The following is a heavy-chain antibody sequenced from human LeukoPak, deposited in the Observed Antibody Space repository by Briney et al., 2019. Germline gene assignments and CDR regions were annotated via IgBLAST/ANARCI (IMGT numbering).Heavy chain of an antibody. CDR2: IYYSGTT. Sequence: PSETLSLTCTVSGDSISSSTYYWGWIRQPPGKGLEWIGNIYYSGTTYYNPSLESRVTISVDTSKNQFSLKLSSVTAADTAVYFCARFNYDFWSGYSEWFDPWGQGILVTVSS. D-gene: IGHD3-3*01. V-gene: IGHV4-39*07. CDR3: ARFNYDFWSGYSEWFDP. J-gene: IGHJ5*02. CDR1: GDSISSSTYY.